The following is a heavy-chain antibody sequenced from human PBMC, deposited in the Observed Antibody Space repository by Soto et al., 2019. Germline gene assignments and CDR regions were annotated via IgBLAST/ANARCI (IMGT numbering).Heavy chain of an antibody. CDR2: ISAYNGNT. D-gene: IGHD2-2*01. CDR1: GYTFTSYG. J-gene: IGHJ5*02. CDR3: AREYCSSTSCLNSWFDP. Sequence: GASVKVSCKASGYTFTSYGISWVRQAPGQGLEWMGWISAYNGNTNYAQKLQGRVTMTTDTSTSTAYMELRSLRSDDTAVYYCAREYCSSTSCLNSWFDPSGQGTLVTVSS. V-gene: IGHV1-18*01.